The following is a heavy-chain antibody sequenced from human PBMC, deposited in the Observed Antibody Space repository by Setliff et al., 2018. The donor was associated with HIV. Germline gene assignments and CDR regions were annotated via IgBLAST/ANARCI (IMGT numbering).Heavy chain of an antibody. J-gene: IGHJ4*02. CDR3: ARGGPYSSSSDTYDF. CDR1: GFTFSTYA. D-gene: IGHD6-6*01. Sequence: PGGSLRLSCAASGFTFSTYAMNWVRQAPGKGLEWVSYISTSGNRIHYADSVKGRFTISRDNSKNTLYLQMNSLRAEDTAIYYCARGGPYSSSSDTYDFWGQGTLVTVSS. V-gene: IGHV3-48*01. CDR2: ISTSGNRI.